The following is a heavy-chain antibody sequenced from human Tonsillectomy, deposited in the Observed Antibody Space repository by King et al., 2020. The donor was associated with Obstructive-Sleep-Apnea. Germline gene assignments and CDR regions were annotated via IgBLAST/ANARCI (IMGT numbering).Heavy chain of an antibody. CDR1: GYSFTNYW. J-gene: IGHJ1*01. Sequence: QLVQSGAEVKKPGESLKISCKGSGYSFTNYWIAWVRQMPGKGLEWMGIIYPGDSDIRYSPSFQGQVTISADKSISTAYLQWSSLKASDNAMYYCARRIAAAGMGYFQHWGQGTLGTVSS. V-gene: IGHV5-51*01. CDR2: IYPGDSDI. CDR3: ARRIAAAGMGYFQH. D-gene: IGHD6-13*01.